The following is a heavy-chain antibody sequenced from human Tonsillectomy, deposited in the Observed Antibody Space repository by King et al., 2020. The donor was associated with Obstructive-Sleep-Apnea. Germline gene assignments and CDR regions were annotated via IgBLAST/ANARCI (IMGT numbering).Heavy chain of an antibody. J-gene: IGHJ3*02. D-gene: IGHD1-26*01. CDR2: ISGSGDST. CDR1: GFTFSSYG. V-gene: IGHV3-23*04. Sequence: VQLVESGGGLVQPGGSLRLSCAASGFTFSSYGMSWVRQAPGKGLEWVSAISGSGDSTYYADSVKGRFALFRDKSKNTLYLHMNSLRAEDTAVYYCAKDFFSGSYVNDAFDIWGQGTMVTVSS. CDR3: AKDFFSGSYVNDAFDI.